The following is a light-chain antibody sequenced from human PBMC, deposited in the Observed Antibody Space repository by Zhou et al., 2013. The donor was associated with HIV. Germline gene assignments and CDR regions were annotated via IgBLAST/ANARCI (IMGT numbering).Light chain of an antibody. J-gene: IGKJ4*01. CDR2: GTS. CDR1: QSVGNSY. Sequence: EIVLTQPPGTLSLSPGERATLSCRASQSVGNSYLAWYQQKPGQTPRLLIYGTSSRATGIPDRFSGSGSGTDFTLTINRLEPQDFAVYYCQQYARSPLTFGGGTKVDIK. CDR3: QQYARSPLT. V-gene: IGKV3-20*01.